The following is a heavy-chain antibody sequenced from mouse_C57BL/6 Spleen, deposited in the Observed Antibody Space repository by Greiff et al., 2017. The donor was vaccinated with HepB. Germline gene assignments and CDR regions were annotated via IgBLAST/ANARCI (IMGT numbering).Heavy chain of an antibody. J-gene: IGHJ4*01. CDR2: ISNLAYSI. CDR1: GFTFRDYG. Sequence: EVKLVESGGGLVQPGGSLKLSCAASGFTFRDYGLAWVRQAPRKGPEWVAFISNLAYSIYYADTVTGRFTISRENAKNTLYLEMSSLRSEDTAMYYCARLWTHYAMDYWGQGTSVTVSS. CDR3: ARLWTHYAMDY. V-gene: IGHV5-15*01.